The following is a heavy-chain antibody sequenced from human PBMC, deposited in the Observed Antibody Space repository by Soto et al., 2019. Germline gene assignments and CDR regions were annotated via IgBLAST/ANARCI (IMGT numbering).Heavy chain of an antibody. CDR2: MSPKTGNT. CDR1: GYTFTSYN. CDR3: ARGPPDWGFDL. Sequence: QVQLVQSGAEVKKPGASVKVSCKASGYTFTSYNINWVRRATGQGLEWIGWMSPKTGNTGYAQNFQGRVTMTRNPSISTAYMELSSLTSEDTAIYHCARGPPDWGFDLWGQGTLVPVSS. D-gene: IGHD7-27*01. J-gene: IGHJ4*02. V-gene: IGHV1-8*01.